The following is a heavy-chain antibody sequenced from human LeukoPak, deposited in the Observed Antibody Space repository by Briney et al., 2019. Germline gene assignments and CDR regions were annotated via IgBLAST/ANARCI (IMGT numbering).Heavy chain of an antibody. CDR2: INQDGTEK. V-gene: IGHV3-7*03. D-gene: IGHD6-13*01. J-gene: IGHJ4*02. CDR3: AKCLGSGWYASSD. CDR1: GYTFSSYW. Sequence: GGSLRLSCAASGYTFSSYWMSWVRQPPGEVLGWVAKINQDGTEKAYVDSVRGRFTISRDNAKNSMFLQMNSLGAEDTAVYYCAKCLGSGWYASSDWGQGTLVTVSS.